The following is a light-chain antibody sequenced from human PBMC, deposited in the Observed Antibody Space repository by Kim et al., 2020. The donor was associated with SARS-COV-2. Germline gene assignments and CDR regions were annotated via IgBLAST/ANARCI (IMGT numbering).Light chain of an antibody. CDR2: AAS. J-gene: IGKJ3*01. CDR1: QDISSY. CDR3: QQLNSFAFT. V-gene: IGKV1-9*01. Sequence: IQLTQSPSSLSASVGDRVTITCRASQDISSYLAWYQQNPGKAPKLLFYAASTLQSGVPSRFSGSGSGTDFTLTISSLQPEDFATYCCQQLNSFAFTFGPGTKVDIK.